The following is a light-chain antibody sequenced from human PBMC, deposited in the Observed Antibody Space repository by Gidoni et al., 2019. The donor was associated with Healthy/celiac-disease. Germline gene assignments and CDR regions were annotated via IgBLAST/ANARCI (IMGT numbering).Light chain of an antibody. Sequence: EIVLTQSPRTLSLCPGERAPLSCRASQSFSSIYLAWYQQKPGQAPRLLIYVASSRATGIPDRFSGSGCGTDFALTISRLEPEDFAVYYCQQYGSSPPLTFGGGTKVEIK. CDR3: QQYGSSPPLT. J-gene: IGKJ4*01. V-gene: IGKV3-20*01. CDR2: VAS. CDR1: QSFSSIY.